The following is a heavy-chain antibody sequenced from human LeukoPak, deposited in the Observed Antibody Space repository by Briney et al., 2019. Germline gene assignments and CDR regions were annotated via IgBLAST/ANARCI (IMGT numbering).Heavy chain of an antibody. CDR1: GFTFSSYA. CDR2: IRGSGGST. J-gene: IGHJ4*02. Sequence: GGSLRLSCAASGFTFSSYAMSWVRQAPGKGLEWVSAIRGSGGSTYYADSVKGRFTISRDNSKNTLYLQMNSLRAEDTAVYYCAKGLRRGYSGYEGGYSFDYWGQGTLVTVSS. CDR3: AKGLRRGYSGYEGGYSFDY. D-gene: IGHD5-12*01. V-gene: IGHV3-23*01.